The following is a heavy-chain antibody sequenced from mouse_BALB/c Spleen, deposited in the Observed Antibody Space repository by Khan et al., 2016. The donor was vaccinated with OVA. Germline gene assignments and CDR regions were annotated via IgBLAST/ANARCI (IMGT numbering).Heavy chain of an antibody. V-gene: IGHV3-2*02. CDR2: ISYSGNT. J-gene: IGHJ2*01. CDR3: ARVHGGGFDY. CDR1: GYSITSDYA. Sequence: EVKLEESGPGLVKPSQSLSLTCTVTGYSITSDYAWNWIRQFPGNKLEWLGYISYSGNTKYNPSLKSRISVTRDTSKNQFFLQLNSVTTEDTATYYCARVHGGGFDYWGQGTTLTVSA.